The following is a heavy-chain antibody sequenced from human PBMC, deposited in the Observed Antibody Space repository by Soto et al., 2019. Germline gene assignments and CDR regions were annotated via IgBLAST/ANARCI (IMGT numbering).Heavy chain of an antibody. CDR3: ARSLLISGAFDI. V-gene: IGHV1-2*04. CDR2: INPNNGGT. Sequence: ASVKVSCKASGYTFTGYYIHWVRQAPGQGLEWMGWINPNNGGTYYAQRFQGWVTMTRDTSVNTAYMQLNRLRSDVTAVYYCARSLLISGAFDIWGQGTMVTV. D-gene: IGHD1-26*01. J-gene: IGHJ3*02. CDR1: GYTFTGYY.